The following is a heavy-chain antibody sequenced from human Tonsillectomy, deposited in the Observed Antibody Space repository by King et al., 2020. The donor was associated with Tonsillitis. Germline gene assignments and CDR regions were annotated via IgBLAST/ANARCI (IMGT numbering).Heavy chain of an antibody. CDR3: ARENGHCSGGVCYMSGFDL. D-gene: IGHD2-15*01. Sequence: EVQLVESGGGLVQPGGSLRLSCAVSGFTLRMYSMNWVRQSPGEGLEWVSYISSGCTNIYYADSVKDRFTISRDNVKDSLYLQMNSLRDEDTAVYYCARENGHCSGGVCYMSGFDLWGRGTLVIVSS. CDR2: ISSGCTNI. J-gene: IGHJ2*01. CDR1: GFTLRMYS. V-gene: IGHV3-48*02.